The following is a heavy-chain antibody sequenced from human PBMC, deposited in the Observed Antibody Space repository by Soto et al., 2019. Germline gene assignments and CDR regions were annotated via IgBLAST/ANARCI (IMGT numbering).Heavy chain of an antibody. CDR3: ARGSSSWYDY. V-gene: IGHV4-31*03. CDR1: GGSISSGGYY. D-gene: IGHD6-13*01. Sequence: PSETLSLTRTVSGGSISSGGYYWSWIRQHPGKGLEWIGYIYYSGSTYYNPSLKSRVTISVDTSKNQFSLKLSSVTAADTAVYYCARGSSSWYDYWGQGTLVTVSS. CDR2: IYYSGST. J-gene: IGHJ4*02.